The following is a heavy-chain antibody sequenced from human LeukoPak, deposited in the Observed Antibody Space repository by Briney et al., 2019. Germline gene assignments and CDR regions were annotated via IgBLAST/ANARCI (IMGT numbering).Heavy chain of an antibody. CDR3: ARDGVRGVITSFDY. CDR1: GFTFISYA. CDR2: IGTAGDT. J-gene: IGHJ4*02. D-gene: IGHD3-10*01. Sequence: PGGSPRLSCEASGFTFISYAMHWFRQATGKGLKWVSAIGTAGDTYYPGSVKGRFTISRENAKNSLYLQMNSLRAEDTAVYYCARDGVRGVITSFDYWGQGTLVTVSS. V-gene: IGHV3-13*01.